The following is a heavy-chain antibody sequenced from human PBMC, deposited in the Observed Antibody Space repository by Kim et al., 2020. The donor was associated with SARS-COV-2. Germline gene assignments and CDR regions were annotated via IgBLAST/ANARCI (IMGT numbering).Heavy chain of an antibody. J-gene: IGHJ6*02. Sequence: ASVKVSFKASGYRFTNFGLSWVRQAPGQGLEWMGWINTYNGKLTYAQAFTGRFVLSLDTSVSTAYLEISSLKAEDTAVYYCARGWLEYKYYGLDVWGQGT. CDR1: GYRFTNFG. V-gene: IGHV7-4-1*02. CDR3: ARGWLEYKYYGLDV. D-gene: IGHD3-9*01. CDR2: INTYNGKL.